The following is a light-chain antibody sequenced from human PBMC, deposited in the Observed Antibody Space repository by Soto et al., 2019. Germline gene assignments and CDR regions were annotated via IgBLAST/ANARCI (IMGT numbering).Light chain of an antibody. J-gene: IGLJ1*01. Sequence: GASSDVGGYNYVSWYQHYPGKAPKLMIYEVSNRPSGVSNRFSGSKSGNTASLTISGLQAEDEADYYCNSYTSSSALVFGTGTKVTVL. CDR1: SSDVGGYNY. V-gene: IGLV2-14*01. CDR2: EVS. CDR3: NSYTSSSALV.